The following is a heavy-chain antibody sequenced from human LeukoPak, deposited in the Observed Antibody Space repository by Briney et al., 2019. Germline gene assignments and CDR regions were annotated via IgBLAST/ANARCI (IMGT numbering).Heavy chain of an antibody. J-gene: IGHJ4*02. CDR2: INPNSGGT. D-gene: IGHD1-1*01. CDR3: ARVRIPWTARYYFDY. CDR1: GYTFTGYY. Sequence: ASVKVSCKASGYTFTGYYMHWVRQAPGQGLEWMGWINPNSGGTNYAQKFQGRVTMTRDTSISTAYIELSRLRSDDTAVYYCARVRIPWTARYYFDYWGQGTLVTVSS. V-gene: IGHV1-2*02.